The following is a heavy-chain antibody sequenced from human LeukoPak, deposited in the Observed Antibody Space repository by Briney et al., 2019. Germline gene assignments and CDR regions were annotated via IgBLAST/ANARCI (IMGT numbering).Heavy chain of an antibody. CDR1: GGSISGYY. J-gene: IGHJ4*02. V-gene: IGHV4-59*01. CDR2: IYYSGSS. Sequence: SETLSLTCTVSGGSISGYYWSWIRQPPGKGLEWIGYIYYSGSSNYNPSLKSRVTISVDTSKNQFSLKLSSVTAADTAVYYCAREGCSGGSCYSGFDYWGQGTLVTVSS. D-gene: IGHD2-15*01. CDR3: AREGCSGGSCYSGFDY.